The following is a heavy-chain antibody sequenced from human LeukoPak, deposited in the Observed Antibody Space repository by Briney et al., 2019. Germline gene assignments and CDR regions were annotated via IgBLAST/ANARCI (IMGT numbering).Heavy chain of an antibody. CDR1: GYTFTTYP. V-gene: IGHV7-4-1*02. CDR2: ISTNTGNP. Sequence: GASVKVSCKASGYTFTTYPMNWVRQPPGQGLEWMGWISTNTGNPTHAQGFTRRFVFSLDTSVSTAWLQISGLKAEDTAVYYCARDPYTSSNSYRGRANNWFDPWGQGTLVTVSS. D-gene: IGHD6-13*01. J-gene: IGHJ5*02. CDR3: ARDPYTSSNSYRGRANNWFDP.